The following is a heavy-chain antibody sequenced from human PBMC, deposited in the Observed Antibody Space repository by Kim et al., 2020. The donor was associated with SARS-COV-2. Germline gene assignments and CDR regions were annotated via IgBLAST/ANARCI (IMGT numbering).Heavy chain of an antibody. CDR1: GFAFSGSA. CDR3: TRHSGITVAGAD. D-gene: IGHD6-19*01. J-gene: IGHJ4*02. CDR2: IKSKPNNYAT. V-gene: IGHV3-73*01. Sequence: GGSLRLSCAASGFAFSGSALHWVRQASGKGLGWVGRIKSKPNNYATAYAASVKGRFTISRDDSKNTVYLQMNRLKTEDTAVYYCTRHSGITVAGADWGQGTLVTVSS.